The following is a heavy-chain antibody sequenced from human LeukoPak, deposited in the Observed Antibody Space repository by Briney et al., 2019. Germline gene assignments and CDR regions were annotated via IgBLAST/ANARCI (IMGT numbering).Heavy chain of an antibody. CDR2: ISYDGSNK. Sequence: PGRSLRLSCAASGFTFSSYGMHWVRQAPGKGLEWVAVISYDGSNKYYADSVKGRFTISRDNSKNTLYLQMNSLRAEDTAVYYCARDHYDSSGYYYAGWFDPWGQGTLVTVSS. V-gene: IGHV3-30*03. CDR1: GFTFSSYG. CDR3: ARDHYDSSGYYYAGWFDP. J-gene: IGHJ5*02. D-gene: IGHD3-22*01.